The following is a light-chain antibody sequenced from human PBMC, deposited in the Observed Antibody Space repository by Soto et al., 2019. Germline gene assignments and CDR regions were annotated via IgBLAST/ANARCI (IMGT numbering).Light chain of an antibody. J-gene: IGKJ4*01. CDR1: QNISKW. V-gene: IGKV1-5*03. CDR2: KAS. Sequence: DIQMIQSPSTLSASVGDRVTITCRASQNISKWLAWYQQKPGKAPKFLIYKASGLEIGVPSRFSGSGSGTEFTLTISSLQPDDFATYYCQQYHNSSPLTFGGGTKVEI. CDR3: QQYHNSSPLT.